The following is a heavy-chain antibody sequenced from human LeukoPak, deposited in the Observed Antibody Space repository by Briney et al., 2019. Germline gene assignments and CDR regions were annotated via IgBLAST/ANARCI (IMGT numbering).Heavy chain of an antibody. J-gene: IGHJ5*02. CDR2: IYYSGST. Sequence: SQTLSLTCTVSGGSISSGDYYWSWIRQPPGKGLEWIGYIYYSGSTYYNPSLKSRVTISVDTSKNQFSLKLSSATAADTAVYYCARGIVLMVYATGWFDPWGQGTLVTVSS. CDR1: GGSISSGDYY. D-gene: IGHD2-8*01. V-gene: IGHV4-30-4*08. CDR3: ARGIVLMVYATGWFDP.